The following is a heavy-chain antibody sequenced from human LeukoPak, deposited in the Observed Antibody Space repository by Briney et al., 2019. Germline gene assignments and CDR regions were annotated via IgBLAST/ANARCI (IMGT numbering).Heavy chain of an antibody. D-gene: IGHD2-2*01. CDR3: AKDVSSTRYYYYGMDV. Sequence: PGGSLRLSCAASGFTFDDYAMHWVRHAPGKGLEWVSGISWNSGSIDYADSVKGRFTISRDNAKNSLYLQMNSLRAEDTALYYCAKDVSSTRYYYYGMDVWGQGTTVTVSS. CDR1: GFTFDDYA. V-gene: IGHV3-9*01. CDR2: ISWNSGSI. J-gene: IGHJ6*02.